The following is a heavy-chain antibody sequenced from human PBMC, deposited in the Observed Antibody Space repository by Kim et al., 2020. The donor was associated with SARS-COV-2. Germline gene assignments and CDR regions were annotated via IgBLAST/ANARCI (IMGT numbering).Heavy chain of an antibody. D-gene: IGHD6-13*01. V-gene: IGHV3-15*01. CDR2: IKSKTDGGTT. Sequence: GGSLRLSCAASGFTFSNAWMSWVRQAPGKGLQWVGRIKSKTDGGTTDYAAPVKGRFTISRDDSKNTLYLQMNSLKTEDTAVYYCTTVDSSWYDFLYYYYGMDVWGQGTTVTVPS. J-gene: IGHJ6*02. CDR3: TTVDSSWYDFLYYYYGMDV. CDR1: GFTFSNAW.